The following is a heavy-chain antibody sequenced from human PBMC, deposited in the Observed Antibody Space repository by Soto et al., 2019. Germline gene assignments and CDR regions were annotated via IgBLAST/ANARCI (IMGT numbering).Heavy chain of an antibody. J-gene: IGHJ6*02. V-gene: IGHV3-30-3*01. CDR1: GFTFSTYA. D-gene: IGHD3-3*01. Sequence: QVQLVESGGGVVQPGRSLRLSCAASGFTFSTYAMEWVRQAPGKGLDWVALISYDGSDKYYADSVKGRFTISRDNSKNTLYLQMNSLSLEDTAVYYCARRVESFCYYGMDVWGQGTTVTVSS. CDR2: ISYDGSDK. CDR3: ARRVESFCYYGMDV.